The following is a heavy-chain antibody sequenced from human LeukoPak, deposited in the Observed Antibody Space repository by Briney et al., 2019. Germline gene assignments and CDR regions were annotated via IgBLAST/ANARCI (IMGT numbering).Heavy chain of an antibody. CDR3: AKDALRCSSTSCYAYFDY. J-gene: IGHJ4*02. CDR1: GFTFSSYG. CDR2: ISYDGSNK. D-gene: IGHD2-2*01. Sequence: SGGSLRLSCAASGFTFSSYGMHWVRQAPGKGLEGVAVISYDGSNKYYADSVKGRFTISRDNSKNTLYLQMNSLRAEDTAVYYCAKDALRCSSTSCYAYFDYWGQGTLVTVSS. V-gene: IGHV3-30*18.